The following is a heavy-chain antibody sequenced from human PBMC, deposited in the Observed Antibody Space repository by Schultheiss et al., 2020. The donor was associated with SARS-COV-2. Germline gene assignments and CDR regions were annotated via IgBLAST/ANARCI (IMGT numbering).Heavy chain of an antibody. Sequence: GGSLRLSCAASGFTFSSYGMHWVRQAPGKGLEWVAVIWYDGSNKYYADSVKGRFTISRDNSKNTLYLQMNSLRAEDTAVYYCARASVFGVVTFDYWGQGTLVTVSS. CDR1: GFTFSSYG. D-gene: IGHD3-3*01. V-gene: IGHV3-33*08. J-gene: IGHJ4*02. CDR2: IWYDGSNK. CDR3: ARASVFGVVTFDY.